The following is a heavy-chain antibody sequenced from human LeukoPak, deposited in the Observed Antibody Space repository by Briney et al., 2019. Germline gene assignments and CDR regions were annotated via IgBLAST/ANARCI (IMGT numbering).Heavy chain of an antibody. Sequence: SETLSLTCSVWNYSISNGYDWGWIRQPPGKGLEWIGNTFHSGTTYYNPSLKSRVTISVHTSKNQFSLRLSSVTAADTAVYYCARGAGIYSVYDSPFDYWGQGTLVTVSS. J-gene: IGHJ4*02. V-gene: IGHV4-38-2*02. CDR2: TFHSGTT. CDR3: ARGAGIYSVYDSPFDY. CDR1: NYSISNGYD. D-gene: IGHD5/OR15-5a*01.